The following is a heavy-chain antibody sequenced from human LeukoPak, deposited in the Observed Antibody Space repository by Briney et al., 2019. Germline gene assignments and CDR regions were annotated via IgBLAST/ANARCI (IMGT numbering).Heavy chain of an antibody. CDR2: ISGSGDRT. CDR1: GITASSYA. V-gene: IGHV3-23*01. D-gene: IGHD4-17*01. Sequence: GGSLRLSCAASGITASSYAMTRVRQAPGKGLEWVSSISGSGDRTMYADSVKGRFTISRDNFKNTLYLQMNSLRAEDTALYHCAKDPNGDYIGAFDMWGQGTMVTVSS. CDR3: AKDPNGDYIGAFDM. J-gene: IGHJ3*02.